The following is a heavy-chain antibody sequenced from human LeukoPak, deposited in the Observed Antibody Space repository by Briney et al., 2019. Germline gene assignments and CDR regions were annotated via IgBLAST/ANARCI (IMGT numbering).Heavy chain of an antibody. V-gene: IGHV3-21*01. CDR3: ARDQKPLLAYCGGDCPYNWFDP. J-gene: IGHJ5*02. CDR1: GFTFSSYS. CDR2: ISSSSYI. Sequence: PGGSLRLSCAASGFTFSSYSMNWVRQAPGKGLEWVSSISSSSYIYYADSVKGRFTISRDNAKNSLYLQMNSLRAEDTAVYYCARDQKPLLAYCGGDCPYNWFDPWGQGTLVTVSS. D-gene: IGHD2-21*02.